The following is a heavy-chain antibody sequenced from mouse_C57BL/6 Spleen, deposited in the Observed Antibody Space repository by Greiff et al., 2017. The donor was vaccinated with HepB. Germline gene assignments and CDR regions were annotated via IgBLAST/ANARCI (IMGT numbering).Heavy chain of an antibody. Sequence: EVKLMESGPELVKPSASVKISCKASGYSFTDYNMNWVKQSNGKSLEWIGVINPNYGTTSYNQKFKGKATLTVDQSSSTAYMRLNCLTSEDSAVYYCASSVYDYDDTADYWGQGTTLTVSS. CDR3: ASSVYDYDDTADY. V-gene: IGHV1-39*01. J-gene: IGHJ2*01. CDR2: INPNYGTT. D-gene: IGHD2-4*01. CDR1: GYSFTDYN.